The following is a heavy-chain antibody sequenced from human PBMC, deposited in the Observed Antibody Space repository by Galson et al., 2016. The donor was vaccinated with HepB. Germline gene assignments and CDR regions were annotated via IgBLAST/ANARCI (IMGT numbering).Heavy chain of an antibody. V-gene: IGHV4-31*03. CDR2: IYYSRST. Sequence: TLSLTCSVSSGSISRNTYYWIWIRQHPGKGLDWIGYIYYSRSTYNNPSLKSRVTISVDTSKNQFSLKLSSVNAADLAVYYCARGITGTTWPTYYFDYWGQGTLVTVSS. CDR1: SGSISRNTYY. D-gene: IGHD1-20*01. J-gene: IGHJ4*02. CDR3: ARGITGTTWPTYYFDY.